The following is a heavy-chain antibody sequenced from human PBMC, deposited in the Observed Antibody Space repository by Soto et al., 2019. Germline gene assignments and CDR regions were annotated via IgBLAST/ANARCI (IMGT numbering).Heavy chain of an antibody. CDR3: AKSRGGSSSVGMDY. J-gene: IGHJ4*02. CDR1: GFIFKNYA. V-gene: IGHV3-30*04. D-gene: IGHD6-6*01. Sequence: QVQLVESGGGVVQPGRSLRLSCAVSGFIFKNYALNWVRQAPGKGLEWVASITRDGYNKYYADSVKGRFTISRDNSKNTLSLQMTALRIEDSSVYYLAKSRGGSSSVGMDYWGQGTLVTVSS. CDR2: ITRDGYNK.